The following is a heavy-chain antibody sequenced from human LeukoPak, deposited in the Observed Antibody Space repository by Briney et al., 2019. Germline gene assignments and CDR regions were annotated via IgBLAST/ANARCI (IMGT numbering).Heavy chain of an antibody. CDR1: GGSNSSYY. CDR3: ARVGRRAAAGPYYFDY. V-gene: IGHV4-59*01. D-gene: IGHD6-13*01. CDR2: IYYSGST. J-gene: IGHJ4*02. Sequence: SETLSLTCTVSGGSNSSYYWSWIRQPPGKGLEWIGYIYYSGSTNYNPSLKSRVTISVDTSKNQFSLKLSSVTAADTAVYYCARVGRRAAAGPYYFDYWGQGTLVTVPS.